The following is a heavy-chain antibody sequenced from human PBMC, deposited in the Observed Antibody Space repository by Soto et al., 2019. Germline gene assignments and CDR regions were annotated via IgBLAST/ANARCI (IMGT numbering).Heavy chain of an antibody. V-gene: IGHV4-34*01. J-gene: IGHJ5*02. CDR2: INHRGGT. CDR3: ARDGFCASSTCRVGNWFDP. Sequence: SETLSLTCAVSGGPFSGVYWTWIRQPPGKGLEWIGGINHRGGTNYNPPLESRVAISVDTSKNQFSLKVTSVTAADTAVYYCARDGFCASSTCRVGNWFDPWGQGTLVTVSS. D-gene: IGHD1-26*01. CDR1: GGPFSGVY.